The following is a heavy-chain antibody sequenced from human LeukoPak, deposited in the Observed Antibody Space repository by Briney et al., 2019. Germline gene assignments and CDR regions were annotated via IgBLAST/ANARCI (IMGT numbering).Heavy chain of an antibody. D-gene: IGHD5-18*01. CDR3: ARRIQLWFRWFDP. Sequence: SETLSLTCTVSGGSISSSSYYWGWIRQPPGKGLEWIGSIYYSGSTYYNPSLKSRVTISVDTSKNQFSLKLSSVTAADTAVYYCARRIQLWFRWFDPWGQGTLVTVSS. CDR1: GGSISSSSYY. V-gene: IGHV4-39*01. CDR2: IYYSGST. J-gene: IGHJ5*02.